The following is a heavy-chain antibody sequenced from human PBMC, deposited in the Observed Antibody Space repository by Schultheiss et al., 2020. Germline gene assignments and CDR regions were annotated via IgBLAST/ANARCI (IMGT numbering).Heavy chain of an antibody. Sequence: GGSLRLSCTASGLTFSNAWMTWVRQAPGKGLEWVGRIKSQTGGGTTEHAAPVKGRFTISRDDSKNTLYLQLNSLKTEDTAVYYCANLAVAGRGYWGQGTLVTVSS. D-gene: IGHD6-19*01. J-gene: IGHJ4*02. CDR3: ANLAVAGRGY. CDR2: IKSQTGGGTT. CDR1: GLTFSNAW. V-gene: IGHV3-15*01.